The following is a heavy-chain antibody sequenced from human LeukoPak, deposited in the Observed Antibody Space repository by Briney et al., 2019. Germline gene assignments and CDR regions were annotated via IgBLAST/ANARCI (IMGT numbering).Heavy chain of an antibody. V-gene: IGHV3-23*01. J-gene: IGHJ4*02. Sequence: PGGSLRLSCAASGFTFSSYAMSWVRQAPGKGLEWVSAISGSGGSTYYADSVKGRFTISRDNSKNTLYLQMNSLRAEDTAVYYCAKSDSRSLWWWQGPFDYWGQGTLVTVSS. CDR1: GFTFSSYA. CDR3: AKSDSRSLWWWQGPFDY. CDR2: ISGSGGST. D-gene: IGHD2-21*01.